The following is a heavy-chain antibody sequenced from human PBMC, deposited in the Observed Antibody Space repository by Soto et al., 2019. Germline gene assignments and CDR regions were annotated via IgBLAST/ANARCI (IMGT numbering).Heavy chain of an antibody. CDR3: ARDREIHYYGMDV. V-gene: IGHV4-61*01. CDR2: IYYSGST. J-gene: IGHJ6*02. CDR1: GGSVSSGSYY. D-gene: IGHD1-26*01. Sequence: SETLSLTCTVSGGSVSSGSYYWSWIRQPPGKGLEWIGYIYYSGSTNYNPSLKSRVTISVDTSKNQFSLKLSSVTAADTAVYYCARDREIHYYGMDVWGQGTTVTVSS.